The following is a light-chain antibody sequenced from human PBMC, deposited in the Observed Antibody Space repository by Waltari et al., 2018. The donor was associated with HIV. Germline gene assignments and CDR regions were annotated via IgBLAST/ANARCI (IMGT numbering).Light chain of an antibody. Sequence: QPVVTQEPSLTVSPGGTVTLTCASSAGVVYRGHCPYWFQQRPGQAPNTLIFDSNNRYSWTPARFTGSFLGGKAALTLTGAQPEDDADYYCLLSYDGDVVFGGGTKLTVL. CDR3: LLSYDGDVV. V-gene: IGLV7-46*01. CDR1: AGVVYRGHC. CDR2: DSN. J-gene: IGLJ2*01.